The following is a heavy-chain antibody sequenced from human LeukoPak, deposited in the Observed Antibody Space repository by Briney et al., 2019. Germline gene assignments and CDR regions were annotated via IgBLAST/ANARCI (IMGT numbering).Heavy chain of an antibody. Sequence: SETLSLTCAVYGGSFSGYYWSWIRQPPGKGLEWIGYIYYSGSTYYNPSLKSRVTMSVDTSKNQFSLKLISVTAADTAVYYCARAAGSGWYFDVWGQGTTVTVSS. V-gene: IGHV4-30-4*01. CDR2: IYYSGST. J-gene: IGHJ6*02. D-gene: IGHD6-19*01. CDR3: ARAAGSGWYFDV. CDR1: GGSFSGYY.